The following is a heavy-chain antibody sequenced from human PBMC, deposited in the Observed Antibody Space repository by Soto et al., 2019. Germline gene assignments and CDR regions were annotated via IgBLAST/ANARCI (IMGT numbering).Heavy chain of an antibody. CDR1: GGSISSYY. CDR3: ARRHGLDIDAYY. J-gene: IGHJ4*02. V-gene: IGHV4-59*08. Sequence: SETLSLTCTVSGGSISSYYWSWIRQPPGKELQYIGYIYYSESTNYNPSLKSRVTISDDTSTNQFSLTLSSVTAADTAVYYCARRHGLDIDAYYWGQGTLVTVSS. D-gene: IGHD3-9*01. CDR2: IYYSEST.